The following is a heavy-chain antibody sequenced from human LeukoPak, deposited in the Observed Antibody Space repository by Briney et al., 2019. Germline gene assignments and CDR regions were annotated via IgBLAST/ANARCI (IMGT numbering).Heavy chain of an antibody. CDR2: IYPGDSDT. D-gene: IGHD3-9*01. CDR1: GYSFSSYW. Sequence: GESLKISCKGSGYSFSSYWIGWVRQMPGKGLEWMGIIYPGDSDTRYSPSFQGQVTISADKSISTAYLQWSSLKASDTAMYYCARYRVHFEAGMDVWGQGTTVTVSS. CDR3: ARYRVHFEAGMDV. J-gene: IGHJ6*02. V-gene: IGHV5-51*01.